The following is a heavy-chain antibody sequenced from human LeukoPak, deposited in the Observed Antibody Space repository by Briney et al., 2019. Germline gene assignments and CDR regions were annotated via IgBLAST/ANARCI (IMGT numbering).Heavy chain of an antibody. CDR1: GGTFSSYA. J-gene: IGHJ6*03. Sequence: ASVKVSCKASGGTFSSYAISWVRQAPGQGLEWMGGIIPIFGTANYAQKFQGRVTITADESTSTAYMELSSLRSEDTAVYYCARDRPIAAAGVYYHYYYMDVWGKGTTVTVSS. D-gene: IGHD6-13*01. CDR2: IIPIFGTA. CDR3: ARDRPIAAAGVYYHYYYMDV. V-gene: IGHV1-69*13.